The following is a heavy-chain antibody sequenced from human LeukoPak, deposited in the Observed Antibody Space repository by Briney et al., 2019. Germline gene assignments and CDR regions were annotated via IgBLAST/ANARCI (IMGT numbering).Heavy chain of an antibody. Sequence: SETLSLTCTVSGGSISSYYWSWIRQPPGKGLEWIGYIYYSGSTNYNPSLKSRVTISVDTSKNQFSLKLSSVTAADTAVYYCARGDRFLEWLSYFDYWAQGTLVTVSS. J-gene: IGHJ4*02. CDR2: IYYSGST. CDR1: GGSISSYY. V-gene: IGHV4-59*01. CDR3: ARGDRFLEWLSYFDY. D-gene: IGHD3-3*01.